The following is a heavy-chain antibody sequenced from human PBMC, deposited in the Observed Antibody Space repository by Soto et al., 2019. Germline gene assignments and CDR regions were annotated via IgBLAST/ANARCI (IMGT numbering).Heavy chain of an antibody. CDR3: ARDSYDSSGYYHFSGY. CDR1: GFTFSSYS. D-gene: IGHD3-22*01. Sequence: EVQLVESGGGLVKPGGSLRLSCAASGFTFSSYSMNWVRQAPGKGLEWVSSISSSSSYIYYADSVKGRFTISRDNAKNSLYLQMNSLRAEDTAVYYCARDSYDSSGYYHFSGYWGQGTLVTVSS. CDR2: ISSSSSYI. J-gene: IGHJ4*02. V-gene: IGHV3-21*01.